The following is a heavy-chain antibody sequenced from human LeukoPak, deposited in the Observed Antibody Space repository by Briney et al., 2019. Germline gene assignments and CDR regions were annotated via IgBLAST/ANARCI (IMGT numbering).Heavy chain of an antibody. J-gene: IGHJ4*02. D-gene: IGHD3-22*01. CDR2: ISSSSSYI. CDR1: GFTFSSYS. CDR3: ARFPMIVVGL. Sequence: GGSLRLSCAASGFTFSSYSMNWVRQAPGKGLEWVSSISSSSSYIYYADSVKGRFTISRDHAKNSLYLQMNSLRAEDTAVYYCARFPMIVVGLWGQGTLVTVSS. V-gene: IGHV3-21*01.